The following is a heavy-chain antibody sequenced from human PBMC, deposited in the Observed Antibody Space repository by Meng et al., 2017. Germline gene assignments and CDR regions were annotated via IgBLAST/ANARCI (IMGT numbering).Heavy chain of an antibody. Sequence: GGSLRLSCAASGFTFSSYGMHWVRQAPGKGLEGVAVIWYDGSNKYYADSVKGRFTISRDNSKNTLYLQMNSLRAEDTAVYYCARDPPAAGTCWGQGTLVTVSS. CDR3: ARDPPAAGTC. V-gene: IGHV3-33*01. CDR1: GFTFSSYG. D-gene: IGHD6-13*01. J-gene: IGHJ4*02. CDR2: IWYDGSNK.